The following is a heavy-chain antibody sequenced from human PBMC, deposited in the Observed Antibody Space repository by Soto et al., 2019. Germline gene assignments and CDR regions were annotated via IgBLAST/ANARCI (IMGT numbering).Heavy chain of an antibody. D-gene: IGHD1-7*01. V-gene: IGHV1-2*02. CDR1: GYTFTGYF. CDR2: INPNSGGI. Sequence: EASVKVSCKASGYTFTGYFIHWVRQAPGQGLEWMGWINPNSGGINYAQKFQGRVTMTRDTSISTAYMELSRLRSDDTAVYYCARWETETKDFDYWGQGTLVTVSS. J-gene: IGHJ4*02. CDR3: ARWETETKDFDY.